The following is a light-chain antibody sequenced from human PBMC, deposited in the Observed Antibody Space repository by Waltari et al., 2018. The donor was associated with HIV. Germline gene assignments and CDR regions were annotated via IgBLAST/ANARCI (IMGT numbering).Light chain of an antibody. J-gene: IGKJ5*01. Sequence: EVVLTQSPATLSVSPGDRAILSCRASQSVSNHLAWYQQKPGQAPRLLVYRASTRAAGIPARFSGSWSGTDFTLTISSLQAEDFAVYFCQQCNNWPITFGQGTRLEIK. V-gene: IGKV3-15*01. CDR1: QSVSNH. CDR2: RAS. CDR3: QQCNNWPIT.